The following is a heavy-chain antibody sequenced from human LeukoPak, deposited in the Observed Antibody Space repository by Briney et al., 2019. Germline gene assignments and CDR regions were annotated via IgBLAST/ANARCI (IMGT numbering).Heavy chain of an antibody. V-gene: IGHV3-33*03. D-gene: IGHD4-17*01. J-gene: IGHJ3*02. CDR1: GFTFSSYS. CDR2: IWYDGSNK. Sequence: PGGSLRLSCAASGFTFSSYSMHWVRQAPGKGLEWVAVIWYDGSNKYYADSVKGRFTISRDNAKNSLYLQMNSLRAEDTAVYYCASGDYGDYVDAFDIWGQGTMVTVSS. CDR3: ASGDYGDYVDAFDI.